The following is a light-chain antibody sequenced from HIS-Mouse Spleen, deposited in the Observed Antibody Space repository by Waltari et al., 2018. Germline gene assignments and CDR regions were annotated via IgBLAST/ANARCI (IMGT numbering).Light chain of an antibody. CDR2: EDS. J-gene: IGLJ2*01. Sequence: SYELTHPPSVSVSPGQTARITCSGDALPQKYAYLYQQKSGQAPVLVIYEDSKRPSGIPERFSGSSSGTMATLTISGAQVEDEADYYCYSTDSSGNHRVFGGGTKLTVL. CDR1: ALPQKY. CDR3: YSTDSSGNHRV. V-gene: IGLV3-10*01.